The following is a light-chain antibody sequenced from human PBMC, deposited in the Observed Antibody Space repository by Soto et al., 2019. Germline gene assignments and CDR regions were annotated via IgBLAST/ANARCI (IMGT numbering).Light chain of an antibody. CDR1: PSISSSF. J-gene: IGKJ2*01. CDR3: QLYGASLVT. Sequence: EIVMTQSPATLSVSPGERATLPRRASPSISSSFLAWYQHKPGQAPRLLIHGASSRATGIPDRFSGSGSGTDFTLTISRLDPEDFAVYYCQLYGASLVTFGQGTKVDIK. V-gene: IGKV3-20*01. CDR2: GAS.